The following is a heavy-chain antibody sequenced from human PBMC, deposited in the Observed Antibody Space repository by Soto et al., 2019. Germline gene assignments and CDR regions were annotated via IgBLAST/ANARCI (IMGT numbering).Heavy chain of an antibody. CDR3: ARDGYSGRSDGFDI. CDR1: GCTLSAYT. D-gene: IGHD1-26*01. V-gene: IGHV3-30*04. J-gene: IGHJ3*02. CDR2: ISYDGKNE. Sequence: QVQLVESGGGVVQPGRSLRLSCAASGCTLSAYTMHWVRQPPGKGLEWVAVISYDGKNERYTDPVKGRFTVSRDNSKSTVYLQMNSLKSEDTALYYCARDGYSGRSDGFDIWGQGTMVTVSS.